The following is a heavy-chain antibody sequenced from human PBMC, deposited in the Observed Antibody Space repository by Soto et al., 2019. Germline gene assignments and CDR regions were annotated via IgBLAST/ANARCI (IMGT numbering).Heavy chain of an antibody. CDR1: GGSFSGYY. V-gene: IGHV4-34*01. Sequence: LETLSLTCAVYGGSFSGYYWSWIRQPPGKGLEWIGEINHSGSTNYNPSLKSRVTISVDTSKNQFSLKLSSVTAADTAVYYCARGRYVLRYFDWPYGDYVPFDYWGQGTLVTVSS. D-gene: IGHD3-9*01. CDR2: INHSGST. CDR3: ARGRYVLRYFDWPYGDYVPFDY. J-gene: IGHJ4*02.